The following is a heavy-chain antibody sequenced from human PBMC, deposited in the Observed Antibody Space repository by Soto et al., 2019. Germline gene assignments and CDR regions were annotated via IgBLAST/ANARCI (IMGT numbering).Heavy chain of an antibody. CDR3: ARGDSGSYPYYYGMDV. V-gene: IGHV1-69*13. J-gene: IGHJ6*02. CDR2: IIPIFGTA. CDR1: GGTFRSYA. Sequence: SVKVCCKASGGTFRSYAISWVRQAPGQGLEWMGGIIPIFGTANYAQKFQGRVTITADESTSTAYMELSSLRSEDTAVYYCARGDSGSYPYYYGMDVWGQGTTVTVSS. D-gene: IGHD1-26*01.